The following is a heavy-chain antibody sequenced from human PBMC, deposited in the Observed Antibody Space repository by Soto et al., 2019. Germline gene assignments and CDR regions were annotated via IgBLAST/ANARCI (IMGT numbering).Heavy chain of an antibody. V-gene: IGHV3-74*01. J-gene: IGHJ5*02. CDR2: INSDGTST. CDR3: ATKWWNLAT. Sequence: EVHLVESGGGLVQPGGSLRLSCAASGFTFSKYWMHWVRQAPGKGLVWVARINSDGTSTSYADSVKGRFTISRDDANDTLYLQMNNLKAEDTAVYYCATKWWNLATWGQGTLVTVSS. D-gene: IGHD2-15*01. CDR1: GFTFSKYW.